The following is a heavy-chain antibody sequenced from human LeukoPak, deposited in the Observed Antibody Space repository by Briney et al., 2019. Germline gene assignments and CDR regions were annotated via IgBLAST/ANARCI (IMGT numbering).Heavy chain of an antibody. CDR3: AKEWVVRYFDWSYSGEFDY. D-gene: IGHD3-9*01. Sequence: GGSLRLSCAASGFTFSSYAMSWVRQAPGKGLEWVSAISGSGGSTYYADSVKGRFTISRDNSKNTLYLQMNSLRAEDTAVYYCAKEWVVRYFDWSYSGEFDYWGQGTLVTVSS. J-gene: IGHJ4*02. CDR2: ISGSGGST. V-gene: IGHV3-23*01. CDR1: GFTFSSYA.